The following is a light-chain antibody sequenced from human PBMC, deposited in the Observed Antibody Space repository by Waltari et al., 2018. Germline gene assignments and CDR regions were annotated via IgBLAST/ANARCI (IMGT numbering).Light chain of an antibody. CDR3: SSYEGSNNLV. Sequence: QSALTQPPSASGSPGQSVTSSCTGTSSDVGGYNYVSWYQQHPGKAPKLMIYEVTKRPSGVPDRFSGSKSGNTASLTVSGLQAEDEADYYCSSYEGSNNLVFGGGTKVTVL. CDR2: EVT. J-gene: IGLJ3*02. CDR1: SSDVGGYNY. V-gene: IGLV2-8*01.